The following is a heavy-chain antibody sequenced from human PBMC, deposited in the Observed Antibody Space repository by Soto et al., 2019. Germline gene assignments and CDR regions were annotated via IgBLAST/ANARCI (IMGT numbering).Heavy chain of an antibody. J-gene: IGHJ4*02. D-gene: IGHD3-22*01. CDR2: IIPIFGTA. Sequence: SVKVSCKTSGGTFSSYAISWVRQAPGQGLEWMGGIIPIFGTANYAQKFQGRVTITADKSTSTAYMELSSLRSEDTAVYYCARSSGYYPTTFDYWGQGTLVTVSS. CDR3: ARSSGYYPTTFDY. V-gene: IGHV1-69*06. CDR1: GGTFSSYA.